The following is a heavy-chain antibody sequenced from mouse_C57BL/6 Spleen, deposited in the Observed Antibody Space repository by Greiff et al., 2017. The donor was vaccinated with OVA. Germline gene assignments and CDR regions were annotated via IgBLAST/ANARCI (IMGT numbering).Heavy chain of an antibody. D-gene: IGHD2-4*01. J-gene: IGHJ2*01. CDR1: GFNIKNTY. CDR3: ASPLYYDYDEGNFDY. CDR2: IDPANGNT. Sequence: VQLQQSVAELVRPGASVKLSCTASGFNIKNTYMHWVKQRPEQGLEWIGRIDPANGNTKYAPKFQGKATITADTSSNTAYLQLSSLTSEDTAIYYCASPLYYDYDEGNFDYWGQGTTLTVSS. V-gene: IGHV14-3*01.